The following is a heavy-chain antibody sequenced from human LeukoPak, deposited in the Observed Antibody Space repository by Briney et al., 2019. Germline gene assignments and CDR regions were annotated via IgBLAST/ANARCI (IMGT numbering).Heavy chain of an antibody. V-gene: IGHV5-51*01. Sequence: GESLKISCKGSGYSFTSYWIGWVRQMPGKGLEWRGIINPADSDTKYSPSFQGQVTMSVDKSISTAYLQWSSLTASDSAMYYCARQWDYYDSFGYSDCWGQGTLVTVSS. D-gene: IGHD3-22*01. CDR3: ARQWDYYDSFGYSDC. CDR1: GYSFTSYW. CDR2: INPADSDT. J-gene: IGHJ4*02.